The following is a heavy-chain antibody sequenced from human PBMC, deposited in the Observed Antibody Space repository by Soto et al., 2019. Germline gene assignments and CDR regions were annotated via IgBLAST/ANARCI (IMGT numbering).Heavy chain of an antibody. Sequence: GESLKISCKGSGYSFTSYWISWVRQMPGKGLEWMGRIDPSDSYTNYSPSFQGHVTISADKSISTAYLQWSSLKASDTAMYYFAIHGDNYYDSSGPNIYYGMDXWGQGTTVTVSS. V-gene: IGHV5-10-1*01. D-gene: IGHD3-22*01. CDR2: IDPSDSYT. J-gene: IGHJ6*02. CDR1: GYSFTSYW. CDR3: AIHGDNYYDSSGPNIYYGMDX.